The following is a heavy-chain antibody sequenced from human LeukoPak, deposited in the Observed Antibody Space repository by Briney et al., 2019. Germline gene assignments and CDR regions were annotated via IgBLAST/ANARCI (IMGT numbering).Heavy chain of an antibody. J-gene: IGHJ4*02. D-gene: IGHD3-3*01. Sequence: ASVKVSCKASGYTFTSYGISWVRQAPGQGLEWMGWISAYNGNTNYAQKLQRRVTMTTDTSTSTAYMELRSLRSDDTAVYYCARLNYITIFGVVIILFDYWGQGTLVTVSS. CDR3: ARLNYITIFGVVIILFDY. CDR2: ISAYNGNT. CDR1: GYTFTSYG. V-gene: IGHV1-18*01.